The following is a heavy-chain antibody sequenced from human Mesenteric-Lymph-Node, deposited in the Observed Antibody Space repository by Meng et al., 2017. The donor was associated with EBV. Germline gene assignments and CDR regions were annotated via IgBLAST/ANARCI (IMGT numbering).Heavy chain of an antibody. D-gene: IGHD5-24*01. V-gene: IGHV4-59*01. CDR3: ARGQTVTIFSPFDY. J-gene: IGHJ4*02. Sequence: QVQLPESGPGLVKPSETLSLSCTVSGDSMRGYFWSWIRQPPGKGLEWIGYITYNGGTNYNPILKSRVTISVDTSKNLFSLKLTSVTAADTAVYYCARGQTVTIFSPFDYWGQGTLVTVSS. CDR1: GDSMRGYF. CDR2: ITYNGGT.